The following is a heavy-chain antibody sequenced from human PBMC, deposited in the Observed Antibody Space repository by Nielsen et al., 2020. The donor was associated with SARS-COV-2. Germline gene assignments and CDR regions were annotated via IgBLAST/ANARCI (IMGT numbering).Heavy chain of an antibody. CDR2: IYYSGST. CDR3: ARSPSYYDFWSGYYNDYYYYMDV. D-gene: IGHD3-3*01. CDR1: GGSISSYY. V-gene: IGHV4-59*01. J-gene: IGHJ6*03. Sequence: SETLSLTCTVSGGSISSYYWSWIRQPPGKGLEWIGYIYYSGSTNYNPSLKSRVTISVVTSKNQFSLKLSSVTAADTAVYYCARSPSYYDFWSGYYNDYYYYMDVWGKGTTVTVSS.